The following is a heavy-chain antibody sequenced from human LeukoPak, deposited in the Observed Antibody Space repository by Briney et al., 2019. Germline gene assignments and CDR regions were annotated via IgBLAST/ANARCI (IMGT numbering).Heavy chain of an antibody. CDR2: INPTSGGI. D-gene: IGHD5-12*01. CDR3: ARAYEFDY. J-gene: IGHJ4*02. V-gene: IGHV1-2*02. Sequence: ASVKVSCKASGYTFTAYYIHWVRQAPGQGLEWMGWINPTSGGIDYAQKFQGRVTMTSDTSINTAYMELSRLTSDDTAIYDCARAYEFDYWGQGTLVTVSS. CDR1: GYTFTAYY.